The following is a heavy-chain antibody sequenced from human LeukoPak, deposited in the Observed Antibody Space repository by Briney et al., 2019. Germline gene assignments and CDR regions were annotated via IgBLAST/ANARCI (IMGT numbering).Heavy chain of an antibody. J-gene: IGHJ6*03. Sequence: GASVKVSCKASGYTFTSYYMHWVRQAPGQGLEWMGIINPSGGSTSYAQKFQGRVTMTTDTSTSTAYMEPRSLRSDDTAVYYCARDGSYQGYYYYYYMDVWGKGSTVTVSS. CDR3: ARDGSYQGYYYYYYMDV. CDR2: INPSGGST. D-gene: IGHD3-16*02. CDR1: GYTFTSYY. V-gene: IGHV1-46*01.